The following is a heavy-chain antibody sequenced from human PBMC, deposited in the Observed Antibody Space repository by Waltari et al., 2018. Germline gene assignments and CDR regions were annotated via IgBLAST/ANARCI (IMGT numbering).Heavy chain of an antibody. J-gene: IGHJ4*02. CDR2: INPNSG. CDR3: ARDITGTTTIHNDY. V-gene: IGHV1-2*06. CDR1: GYTFTGYY. Sequence: QVQLVQSGAEVKKPVASVMVSCKASGYTFTGYYMHWLRQAPGQGLEWMGRINPNSGDTSISTAYMELSRLRSDDTAVYYCARDITGTTTIHNDYWGQGTLVTVSS. D-gene: IGHD1-20*01.